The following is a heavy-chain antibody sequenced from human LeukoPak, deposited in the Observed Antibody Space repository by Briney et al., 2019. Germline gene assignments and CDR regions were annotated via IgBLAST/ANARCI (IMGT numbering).Heavy chain of an antibody. Sequence: ASVKVSCKASGYTFTGYYMHWVRQAPGQGLEWMGWINPNSGGTNYAQKFQGRVTMTRDTSISTAYMELSRLRSDDTAVYYCARLGENYSGYDYSDAFGNWGQGTLVTVSS. CDR3: ARLGENYSGYDYSDAFGN. J-gene: IGHJ4*02. CDR2: INPNSGGT. V-gene: IGHV1-2*02. CDR1: GYTFTGYY. D-gene: IGHD5-12*01.